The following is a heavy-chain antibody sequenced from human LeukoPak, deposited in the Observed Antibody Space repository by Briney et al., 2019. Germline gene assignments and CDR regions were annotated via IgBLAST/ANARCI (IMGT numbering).Heavy chain of an antibody. D-gene: IGHD1-26*01. CDR3: ARDQWALNS. Sequence: SQTLSLTCAISGDSVSSDTSAWNWIRQSPSRGLEWLGRTYYRSKWYNEYADSVRSRTNIYPDTSKNHFSLQLISVTPEGTALYYCARDQWALNSWGQGTLVTVSS. CDR2: TYYRSKWYN. J-gene: IGHJ4*02. V-gene: IGHV6-1*01. CDR1: GDSVSSDTSA.